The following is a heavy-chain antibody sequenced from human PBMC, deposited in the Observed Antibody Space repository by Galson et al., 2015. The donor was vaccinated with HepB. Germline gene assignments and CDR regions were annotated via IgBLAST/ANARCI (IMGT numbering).Heavy chain of an antibody. Sequence: SLRLSCAASGFTFSIEAMYWVRQAPDKGLEFVAATSYDGETKYYADSVRGRFTISRDYSKNTLYLQMNSLRVEDTALYYCAKDWGLGVWGQGTTVTVSS. CDR3: AKDWGLGV. CDR1: GFTFSIEA. J-gene: IGHJ6*02. V-gene: IGHV3-30-3*02. CDR2: TSYDGETK. D-gene: IGHD3-16*01.